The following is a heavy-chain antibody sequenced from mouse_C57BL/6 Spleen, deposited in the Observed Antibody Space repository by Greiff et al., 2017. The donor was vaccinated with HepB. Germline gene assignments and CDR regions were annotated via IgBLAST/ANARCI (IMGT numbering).Heavy chain of an antibody. Sequence: QVQLQQPGAELVRPGSSVKLSCKASGYTFTSYWMDWVKQRPGQGLEWIGNIYPSDSETHYNQKFKDKATLTVDKSSSTAYMQLSSLTSEDSAVYYCARVRNYYGSSPYYFDYWGQGTTLTVSS. D-gene: IGHD1-1*01. CDR1: GYTFTSYW. V-gene: IGHV1-61*01. CDR2: IYPSDSET. J-gene: IGHJ2*01. CDR3: ARVRNYYGSSPYYFDY.